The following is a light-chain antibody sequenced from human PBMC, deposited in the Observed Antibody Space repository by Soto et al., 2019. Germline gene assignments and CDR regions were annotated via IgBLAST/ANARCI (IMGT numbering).Light chain of an antibody. CDR3: QQYVSTPLN. CDR2: GAS. Sequence: EVVLSQSPGTLSLSPGAISTPSCRASQCVGTCLAWFQWKSWLPPRLLIDGASSRSTGFPYRSGGRGSWTDCTLSISRLEPEDFAVYYCQQYVSTPLNFGGGTKVDI. V-gene: IGKV3-20*01. CDR1: QCVGTC. J-gene: IGKJ4*01.